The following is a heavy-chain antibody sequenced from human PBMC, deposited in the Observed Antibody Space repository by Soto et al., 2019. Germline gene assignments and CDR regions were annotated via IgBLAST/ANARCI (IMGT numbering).Heavy chain of an antibody. V-gene: IGHV3-30*18. D-gene: IGHD6-6*01. CDR2: ISYDGSNK. CDR3: AKVGSSSQYFRFDP. CDR1: GFTFSSYG. Sequence: GGSLRLSCAASGFTFSSYGMHWVRQAPGKGLEWVAVISYDGSNKYYADSVKGRFTISRDNSKNTLYLQMNSLRAEDTAVYYCAKVGSSSQYFRFDPWGQGTLVTVSS. J-gene: IGHJ5*02.